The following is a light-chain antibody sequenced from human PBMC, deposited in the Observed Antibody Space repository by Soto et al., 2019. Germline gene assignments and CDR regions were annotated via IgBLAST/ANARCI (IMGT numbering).Light chain of an antibody. V-gene: IGKV3-15*01. CDR2: DAS. Sequence: EIVMTQSPATLSVSPGEGATLSCRASQSVTLNLAWYQQKPGQPPTLLMYDASTRAPGIPARFSGSGSGTEFTLTISTLQSEDFTVYICQQYNNWPLTFGGGTKVDIK. J-gene: IGKJ4*01. CDR1: QSVTLN. CDR3: QQYNNWPLT.